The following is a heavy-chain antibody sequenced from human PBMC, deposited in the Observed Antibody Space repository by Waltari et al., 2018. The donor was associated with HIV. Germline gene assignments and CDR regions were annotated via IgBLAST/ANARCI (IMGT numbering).Heavy chain of an antibody. V-gene: IGHV3-7*01. CDR1: RFPFNKSF. CDR2: IKQDESEK. CDR3: AREALYDSSGYYFDY. J-gene: IGHJ4*02. Sequence: EVQLVESGGGLVQPGGSLRLSFAAPRFPFNKSFMTWVRQAPGKGLEWVANIKQDESEKYYVDSLKGRFTISRDNAKNSLFLQMNSLRVEDTAVYYCAREALYDSSGYYFDYWGQGTLVTVSS. D-gene: IGHD3-22*01.